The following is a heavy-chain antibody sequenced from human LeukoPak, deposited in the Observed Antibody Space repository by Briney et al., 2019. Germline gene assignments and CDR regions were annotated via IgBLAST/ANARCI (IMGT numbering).Heavy chain of an antibody. V-gene: IGHV4-31*03. Sequence: PTETLYLTCTVSGGSISSGGYYWSWIRQHPGKGLEWIGYIYYSGSTYYNPSLKSRVTISVDTSKNQFSLKLSSVTAADTAVYYCATVRGGWKKALDYWGQGTLVTVSS. CDR3: ATVRGGWKKALDY. D-gene: IGHD6-19*01. CDR2: IYYSGST. CDR1: GGSISSGGYY. J-gene: IGHJ4*02.